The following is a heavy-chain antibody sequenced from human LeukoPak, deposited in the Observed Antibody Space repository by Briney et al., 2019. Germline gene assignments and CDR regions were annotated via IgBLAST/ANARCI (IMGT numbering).Heavy chain of an antibody. D-gene: IGHD3-3*01. J-gene: IGHJ6*02. V-gene: IGHV4-34*01. CDR1: GGSFSGYY. CDR2: INHSGST. CDR3: ASTFFGYYYYGMDV. Sequence: SETLSLTCAVYGGSFSGYYWSWIRQPPGKGLKWIGEINHSGSTNYNPSLKSRVTISVDTSKNQFSLKLSSVTAADTAVYYCASTFFGYYYYGMDVWGQGTTVTVSS.